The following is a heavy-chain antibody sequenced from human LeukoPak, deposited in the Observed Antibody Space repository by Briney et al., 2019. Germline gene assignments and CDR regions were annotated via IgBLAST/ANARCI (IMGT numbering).Heavy chain of an antibody. CDR1: GFTFRTYA. Sequence: GGSLRLSCAASGFTFRTYAMHWVRQAPGKGLEWVAFIWPDGSKKFYADSVMGRFTISRDNSNHTLYLQMNSLRPEDTALYFCAKISSSAEPNFDYWGQGILLTVSS. V-gene: IGHV3-30*02. D-gene: IGHD1-14*01. CDR3: AKISSSAEPNFDY. CDR2: IWPDGSKK. J-gene: IGHJ4*02.